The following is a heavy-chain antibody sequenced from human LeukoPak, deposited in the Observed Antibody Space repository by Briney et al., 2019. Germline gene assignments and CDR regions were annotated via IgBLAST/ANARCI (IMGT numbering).Heavy chain of an antibody. Sequence: GASVKVSCKASGYTFTSYGISWVRQAPGQGLEWMGWISAYNGNTNYAQKLQGRVTMTTDTSTSTAYMELRSLRSDDTAVYYCARGASYYYRNYGMDVWGQGTTVTVSS. V-gene: IGHV1-18*01. D-gene: IGHD3-10*01. J-gene: IGHJ6*02. CDR1: GYTFTSYG. CDR2: ISAYNGNT. CDR3: ARGASYYYRNYGMDV.